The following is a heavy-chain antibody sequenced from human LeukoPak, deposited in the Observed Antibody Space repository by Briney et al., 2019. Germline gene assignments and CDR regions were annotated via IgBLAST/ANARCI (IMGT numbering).Heavy chain of an antibody. V-gene: IGHV6-1*01. Sequence: SQTLSLTCDISGDSVSSNSAAWNWIRQSPSRGLEWLGRTYFRSKGYNDYAPSVKSRIVVNPDTSKNHFSLQLNSVTPEDTAVYYCVRDPGNWFDPWGQGILVTVSP. CDR3: VRDPGNWFDP. CDR2: TYFRSKGYN. D-gene: IGHD2-8*02. CDR1: GDSVSSNSAA. J-gene: IGHJ5*02.